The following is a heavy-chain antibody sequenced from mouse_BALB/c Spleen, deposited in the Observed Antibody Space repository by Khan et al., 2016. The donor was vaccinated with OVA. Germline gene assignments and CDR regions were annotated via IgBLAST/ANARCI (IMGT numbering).Heavy chain of an antibody. D-gene: IGHD1-1*01. CDR1: GYTFTNYW. CDR3: DNPSSCSAWFYY. CDR2: INPSTGYT. V-gene: IGHV1-7*01. Sequence: VQLQQSGAELAKPGASVKMSCRASGYTFTNYWMHWVKQRPGQGLEWIGYINPSTGYTEYNQKFKGKATLTADKSSSTAYMQLSSLTSEDSAVYFYDNPSSCSAWFYYWGQGTMLTVSA. J-gene: IGHJ3*01.